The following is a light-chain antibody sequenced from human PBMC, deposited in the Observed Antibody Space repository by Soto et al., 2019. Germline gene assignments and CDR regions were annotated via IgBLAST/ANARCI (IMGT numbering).Light chain of an antibody. V-gene: IGKV3-11*01. Sequence: EIVLTQSPATLSLSPGERATLSCRASQSVSSYLAWYQQKPGQAPRLLIYDASNRATGIPARFSGSGSGTDFTLTISSLEPEDFAVYYCQQRNTLFTFGPGTKVDIK. CDR2: DAS. CDR3: QQRNTLFT. J-gene: IGKJ3*01. CDR1: QSVSSY.